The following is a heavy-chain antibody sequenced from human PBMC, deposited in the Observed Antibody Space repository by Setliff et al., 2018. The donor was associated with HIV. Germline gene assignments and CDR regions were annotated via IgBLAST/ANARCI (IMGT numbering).Heavy chain of an antibody. J-gene: IGHJ5*02. D-gene: IGHD3-22*01. V-gene: IGHV4-34*01. Sequence: SETLSLTCAVYGQSISGYYWSWIRQTPGKGLEWIGEINHGGDTNYNPSLKSRVTISVGSSYNHFSLKLSSVTAADTAMYYCASRIYYYDESRVLREEGFVPWGQGTLVTVSS. CDR3: ASRIYYYDESRVLREEGFVP. CDR1: GQSISGYY. CDR2: INHGGDT.